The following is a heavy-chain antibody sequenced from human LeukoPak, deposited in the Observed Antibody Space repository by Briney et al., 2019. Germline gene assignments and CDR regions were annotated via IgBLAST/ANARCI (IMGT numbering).Heavy chain of an antibody. D-gene: IGHD5-24*01. V-gene: IGHV3-48*01. CDR3: ARDYKYAFDN. CDR2: IGIDSGNT. J-gene: IGHJ4*02. Sequence: RGSLRLSCAASGFTFRDYSMNWVRQAPRKELEWISYIGIDSGNTNYADSVKGRFTISGDKAKNSLYLQMNSLRVEDTAVYYCARDYKYAFDNWGQGTLVTVSS. CDR1: GFTFRDYS.